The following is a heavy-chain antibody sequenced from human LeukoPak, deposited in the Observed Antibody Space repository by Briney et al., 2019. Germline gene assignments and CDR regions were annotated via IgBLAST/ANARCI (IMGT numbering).Heavy chain of an antibody. Sequence: GGSLRLSCAATGLSVSSNFMSRVHQAPGKGLEWVSVIYGGGSTYYADSVKGRFTISRDTPKNTLYLQMNSLRVEDTAVYYCASWPVGWYGEDSWGQGTLVTVSS. D-gene: IGHD6-19*01. CDR3: ASWPVGWYGEDS. CDR1: GLSVSSNF. J-gene: IGHJ4*02. CDR2: IYGGGST. V-gene: IGHV3-53*01.